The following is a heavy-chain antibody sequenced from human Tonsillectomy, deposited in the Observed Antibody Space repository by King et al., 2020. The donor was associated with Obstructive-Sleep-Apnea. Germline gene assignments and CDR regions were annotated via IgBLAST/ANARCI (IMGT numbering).Heavy chain of an antibody. D-gene: IGHD1-26*01. J-gene: IGHJ2*01. V-gene: IGHV2-5*02. CDR3: AHTLLSQWEHLSWYFDL. CDR2: IYWDDDK. CDR1: GFSLSTSGVG. Sequence: ITLKESGPTLVKPTQTLTLTCTFSGFSLSTSGVGVGWIRQPPGKALEWLALIYWDDDKRYSPSLKSRLTITKDTSKNQVVLTMTNMDPVDTATYYCAHTLLSQWEHLSWYFDLWGRGTLVTVSS.